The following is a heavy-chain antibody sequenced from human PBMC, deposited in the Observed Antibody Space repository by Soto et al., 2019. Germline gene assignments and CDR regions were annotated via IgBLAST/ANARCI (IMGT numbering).Heavy chain of an antibody. Sequence: EVQLLGSGGGLVQPGGSLRLSCVASGFRFSSYWMNWVRQTPEMGLEWVANIDPDGRVGSYVDSVKGRFTISRDNAKNSLYLQMNSLRADDTAVYFCAGWGGHDSNYWGQGILVTVSS. CDR3: AGWGGHDSNY. CDR1: GFRFSSYW. D-gene: IGHD3-16*01. V-gene: IGHV3-7*03. CDR2: IDPDGRVG. J-gene: IGHJ4*02.